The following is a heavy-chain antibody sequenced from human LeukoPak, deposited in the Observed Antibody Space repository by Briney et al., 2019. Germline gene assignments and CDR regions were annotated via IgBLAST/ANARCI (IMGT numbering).Heavy chain of an antibody. Sequence: ETLSLTCTVSGGSISSSSYYWGWIRQPPGKGLEWVANIKQDGSEKYYVDSVKGRFTISRDNSKNTLYLQMNSLRAEDTAVYYCAKSGTRSSWSPRVKTYLDYWGQGTLVTVSS. J-gene: IGHJ4*02. CDR3: AKSGTRSSWSPRVKTYLDY. CDR1: GGSISSSSYY. V-gene: IGHV3-7*01. D-gene: IGHD6-13*01. CDR2: IKQDGSEK.